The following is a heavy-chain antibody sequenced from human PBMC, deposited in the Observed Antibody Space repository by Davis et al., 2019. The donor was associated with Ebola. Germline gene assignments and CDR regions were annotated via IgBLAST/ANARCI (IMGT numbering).Heavy chain of an antibody. V-gene: IGHV1-8*01. J-gene: IGHJ5*02. Sequence: QKFQGRVTMTRNTSIRTAYMELSSLRSEDTAVYYCARGLGYQRPNSWFDPWGQGTLVTVSS. CDR3: ARGLGYQRPNSWFDP. D-gene: IGHD6-25*01.